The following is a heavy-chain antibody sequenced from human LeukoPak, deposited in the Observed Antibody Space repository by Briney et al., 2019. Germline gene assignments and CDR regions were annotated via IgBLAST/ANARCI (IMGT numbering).Heavy chain of an antibody. Sequence: RPSETLSLTCTVSGDSISSYYWSWIRQPAGKGLEWIGRIYTSGSTNYNPSLKSRVTISVDTSKNQFSLKVSSVTAADTAVYYCAIHSYGYEYYFDYWGQGTLVTVSS. CDR1: GDSISSYY. CDR2: IYTSGST. D-gene: IGHD5-18*01. CDR3: AIHSYGYEYYFDY. V-gene: IGHV4-4*07. J-gene: IGHJ4*02.